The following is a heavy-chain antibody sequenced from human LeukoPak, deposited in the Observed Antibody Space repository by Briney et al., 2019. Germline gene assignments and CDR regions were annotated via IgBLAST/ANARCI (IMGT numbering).Heavy chain of an antibody. J-gene: IGHJ6*03. CDR1: GGSISSYY. D-gene: IGHD6-6*01. CDR3: ARIYSSSSGGHYYYYYMDV. CDR2: NYYSGST. V-gene: IGHV4-59*01. Sequence: PSETLSLTCTVSGGSISSYYWSWIRQPPGKGLEWIGYNYYSGSTNYNPSLKSRVTISVDTSKNQFSLKLSSVTAADTAVYYCARIYSSSSGGHYYYYYMDVWGKGTTVTVSS.